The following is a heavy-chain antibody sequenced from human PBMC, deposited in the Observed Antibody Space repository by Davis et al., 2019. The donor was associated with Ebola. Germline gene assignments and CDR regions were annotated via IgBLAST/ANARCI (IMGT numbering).Heavy chain of an antibody. Sequence: GESLKISCAASGFTVSSNYMSWVHQAPGKGLEWVSVIYSGGSTYYADSVKGRFTISRDNSKNTLYLQMNSLRAEDTAVYYCRGGPYYFDYWGQGTLVTVSS. CDR1: GFTVSSNY. D-gene: IGHD3-16*01. V-gene: IGHV3-53*01. J-gene: IGHJ4*02. CDR3: RGGPYYFDY. CDR2: IYSGGST.